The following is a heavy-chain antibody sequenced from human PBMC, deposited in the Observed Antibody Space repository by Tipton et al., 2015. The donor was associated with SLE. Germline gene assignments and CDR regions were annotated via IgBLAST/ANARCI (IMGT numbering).Heavy chain of an antibody. CDR3: ARGLWNLASLDV. Sequence: TLSLTCTVSGRSLSSRSYYWGWIRRPPGKGLEWIGSIYYSGSTYYHPSLKSRVTISVDTSKNQFSLKLRSVTAADTAVYYCARGLWNLASLDVWGKGTTVTVSS. V-gene: IGHV4-39*07. CDR1: GRSLSSRSYY. J-gene: IGHJ6*04. D-gene: IGHD1-1*01. CDR2: IYYSGST.